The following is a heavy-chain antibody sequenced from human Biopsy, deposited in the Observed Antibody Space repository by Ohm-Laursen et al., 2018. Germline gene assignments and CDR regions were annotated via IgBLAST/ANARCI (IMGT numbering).Heavy chain of an antibody. CDR1: GESFSDYY. D-gene: IGHD1-26*01. Sequence: TLSLTCEVSGESFSDYYWSWIRQSPGKGLEWIGKINHRGRSSYSPALQSRVTISVDGSKNKFSINMKSVTAGYTAVYFCAREGGGLLPIRLTDFWGPGMMVTVAS. J-gene: IGHJ4*02. CDR2: INHRGRS. CDR3: AREGGGLLPIRLTDF. V-gene: IGHV4-34*01.